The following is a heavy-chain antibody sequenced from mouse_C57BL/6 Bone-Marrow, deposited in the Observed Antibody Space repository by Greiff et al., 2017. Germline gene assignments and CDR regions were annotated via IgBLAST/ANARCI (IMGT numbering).Heavy chain of an antibody. D-gene: IGHD2-4*01. Sequence: VHVKQPGPELVKPGASVKISCKASGYSFTDYNMNWVKQSNGKSLEWIGVINPNYGTTSYNQKFKGKATLTVDKSSSTAYMQLSSLTSEDSAVYYCARGYDYDYAMDYWGQGTSVTVSS. CDR2: INPNYGTT. V-gene: IGHV1-39*01. CDR3: ARGYDYDYAMDY. CDR1: GYSFTDYN. J-gene: IGHJ4*01.